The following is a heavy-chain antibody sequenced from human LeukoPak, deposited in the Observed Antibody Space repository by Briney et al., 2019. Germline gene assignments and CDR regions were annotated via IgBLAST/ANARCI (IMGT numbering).Heavy chain of an antibody. CDR1: GFTFSSYW. Sequence: GGSLRLSCAASGFTFSSYWMHWVRQAPGKGLVWVSRINSDGSSTSYADSVKGRFTISRDNAKNTLYLRMNSQRAEDTAVYYCARGSYSSSWYDNNAFDYWGQGTLVTVSS. V-gene: IGHV3-74*01. CDR2: INSDGSST. J-gene: IGHJ4*02. CDR3: ARGSYSSSWYDNNAFDY. D-gene: IGHD6-13*01.